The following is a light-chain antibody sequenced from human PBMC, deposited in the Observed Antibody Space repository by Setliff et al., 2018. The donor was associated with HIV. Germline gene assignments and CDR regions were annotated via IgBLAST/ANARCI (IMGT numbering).Light chain of an antibody. CDR3: ASWDDTLNGWV. CDR2: SNN. V-gene: IGLV1-44*01. Sequence: QSVLTQPPSASGTPGQRITISCSGSSSNIGSNIVYWYQQFPDTAPKLLIDSNNQWPSGVPDRFSGSKSDTSASLAISGLQSEDEADYFCASWDDTLNGWVFGGGTKVTVL. CDR1: SSNIGSNI. J-gene: IGLJ3*02.